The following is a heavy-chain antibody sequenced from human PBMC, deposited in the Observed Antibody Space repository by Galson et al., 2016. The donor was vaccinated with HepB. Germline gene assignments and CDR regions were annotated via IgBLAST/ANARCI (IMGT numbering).Heavy chain of an antibody. V-gene: IGHV3-21*01. CDR2: ISGYSSYI. CDR1: GFTFSDYF. D-gene: IGHD3-9*01. CDR3: ARDPHRLDYEIFPRPKYFDD. J-gene: IGHJ4*02. Sequence: SLRLSCAASGFTFSDYFMNWVRHVPGKGLEWVSSISGYSSYIFYADSVKGRFTISRDNAKNSLFLQMNKLRAEDTAIYYCARDPHRLDYEIFPRPKYFDDWGQGTLVTVSS.